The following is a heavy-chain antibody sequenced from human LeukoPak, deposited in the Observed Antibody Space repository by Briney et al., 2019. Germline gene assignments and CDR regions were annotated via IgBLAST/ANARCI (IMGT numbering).Heavy chain of an antibody. J-gene: IGHJ4*02. V-gene: IGHV4-34*01. CDR1: GVSFSGYY. D-gene: IGHD2-15*01. CDR2: INHSGST. CDR3: AREKLGYCSGGSCYDGIDY. Sequence: SETLSLTCAVYGVSFSGYYWSWIRQPPGKGLEWIGEINHSGSTNYNPSLKSRVTISVDTSKNQFSLKLSSVTAADTAVYYCAREKLGYCSGGSCYDGIDYWGQGTLVTVSS.